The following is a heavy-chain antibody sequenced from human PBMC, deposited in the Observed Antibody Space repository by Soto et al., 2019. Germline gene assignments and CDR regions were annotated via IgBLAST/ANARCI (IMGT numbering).Heavy chain of an antibody. CDR1: GFTFSSYS. J-gene: IGHJ5*02. D-gene: IGHD3-9*01. Sequence: GGSLRLSCAASGFTFSSYSMNWVRQAPGKGLEWVSSISSSSSYIYYADSVKGRFTISRDNAKNSLYLQMNSLRAEDTAVYYCASGLTGYYEPNWFDPWGQGTQVTVSS. V-gene: IGHV3-21*01. CDR2: ISSSSSYI. CDR3: ASGLTGYYEPNWFDP.